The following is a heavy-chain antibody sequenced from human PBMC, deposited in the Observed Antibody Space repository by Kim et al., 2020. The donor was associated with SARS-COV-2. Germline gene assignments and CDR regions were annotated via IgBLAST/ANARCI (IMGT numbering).Heavy chain of an antibody. Sequence: SETLSLTCTVSGGSISSYYWSWIRQPPGKGLEWIGYIYYSGSTNYNPSLKSRVTISVDTSKNQFSLKLSSVTAADTAVYYCARGVVVAANNWFDPWGQGTLVTVSS. CDR3: ARGVVVAANNWFDP. CDR1: GGSISSYY. CDR2: IYYSGST. J-gene: IGHJ5*02. V-gene: IGHV4-59*01. D-gene: IGHD2-15*01.